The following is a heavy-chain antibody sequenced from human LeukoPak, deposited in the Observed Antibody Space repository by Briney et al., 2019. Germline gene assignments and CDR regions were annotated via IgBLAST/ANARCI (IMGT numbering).Heavy chain of an antibody. J-gene: IGHJ4*02. CDR2: ISYDGSNK. CDR3: ARDKNDYGGNPLGY. CDR1: GFTFGSYA. Sequence: PGGSLRLSCAASGFTFGSYAMHWVRQAPGKGLEWVAVISYDGSNKYYADSVKGRFTISRDNSKNTLYLQMNSLRAEDTAVYYCARDKNDYGGNPLGYWGQGTLVTVSS. V-gene: IGHV3-30-3*01. D-gene: IGHD4-17*01.